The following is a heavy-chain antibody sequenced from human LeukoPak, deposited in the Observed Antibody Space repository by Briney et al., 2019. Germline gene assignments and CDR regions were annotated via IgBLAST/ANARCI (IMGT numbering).Heavy chain of an antibody. Sequence: SETLSLTCAVYGGSFSGYYWSWIRQPPGKGLEWIGEINHSGSTNYNPSLKSRVTISVDTSRNQFSLKLSSVTAADTAVYYCARALRYFDWLSPELDYWGQGTLVTVSS. CDR1: GGSFSGYY. CDR2: INHSGST. D-gene: IGHD3-9*01. CDR3: ARALRYFDWLSPELDY. J-gene: IGHJ4*02. V-gene: IGHV4-34*01.